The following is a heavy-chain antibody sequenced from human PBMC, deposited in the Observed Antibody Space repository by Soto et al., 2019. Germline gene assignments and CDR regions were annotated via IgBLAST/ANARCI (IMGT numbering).Heavy chain of an antibody. CDR2: VRPICGKA. CDR3: ARSGYGGGAVATEDHKLYFDG. D-gene: IGHD2-15*01. V-gene: IGHV1-69*06. CDR1: GGTFSSYA. J-gene: IGHJ2*01. Sequence: QVQLVQSGAEVKKPGSSVNVSCTASGGTFSSYAISWVRQAPGQGLEWMGGVRPICGKANYAQKLQGRVKSTVDKTTSTVYMSLRSLGSEVTTVYYCARSGYGGGAVATEDHKLYFDGWGRGTLVTVFS.